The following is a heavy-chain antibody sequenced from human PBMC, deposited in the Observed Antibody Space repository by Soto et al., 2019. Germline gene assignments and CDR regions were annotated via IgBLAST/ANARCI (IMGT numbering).Heavy chain of an antibody. Sequence: GGSLRLSCAASGFTFSDYYMSWIRQAPGKGLEWVSYISSSGSTIYYADSVKGRFTISRDNAKNSLYLQMNSLRAEDTAVYYCARWGKYCSGGSCYSIYYYYYMDVWGKGTTVTVSS. CDR3: ARWGKYCSGGSCYSIYYYYYMDV. CDR1: GFTFSDYY. CDR2: ISSSGSTI. J-gene: IGHJ6*03. V-gene: IGHV3-11*01. D-gene: IGHD2-15*01.